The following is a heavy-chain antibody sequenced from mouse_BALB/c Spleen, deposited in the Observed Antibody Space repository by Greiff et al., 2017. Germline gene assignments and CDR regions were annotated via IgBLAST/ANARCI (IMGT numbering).Heavy chain of an antibody. Sequence: EVKLMESGGGLVKLGGSLKLSCAASGFTFSSYAMSWVRQSPEKRLEWVAEISSGGSYTYYPDTVTGRFTISRDNAKNTLYLEMSSLRSEDTAMYYCARVGSTMVTDYYAMDYWGQGTSVTVSS. V-gene: IGHV5-9-4*01. CDR2: ISSGGSYT. J-gene: IGHJ4*01. D-gene: IGHD2-2*01. CDR3: ARVGSTMVTDYYAMDY. CDR1: GFTFSSYA.